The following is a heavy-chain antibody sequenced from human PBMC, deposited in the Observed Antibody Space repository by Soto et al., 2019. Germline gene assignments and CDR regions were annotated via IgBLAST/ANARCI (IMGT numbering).Heavy chain of an antibody. CDR1: GYSFTAYG. J-gene: IGHJ6*02. V-gene: IGHV1-18*01. CDR2: ISCYNGKT. Sequence: ASVKVSCKTSGYSFTAYGISWVRQAPGQGLEWMGWISCYNGKTKYAQKVQGRVTMTTDTSTSTAYMEVRSLRSDDTAIYYCARDAPPPELRFLEWHNYDYNGMDVWGHGTKVTVYS. D-gene: IGHD3-3*01. CDR3: ARDAPPPELRFLEWHNYDYNGMDV.